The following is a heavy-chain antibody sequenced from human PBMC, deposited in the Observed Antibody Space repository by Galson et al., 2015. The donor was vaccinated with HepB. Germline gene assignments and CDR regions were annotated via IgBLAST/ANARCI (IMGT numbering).Heavy chain of an antibody. CDR3: ARGPAQILGAAVYFFDY. J-gene: IGHJ4*02. CDR2: IANSSTTI. Sequence: SLRLSCAASGFTFSFYSMNWVRQAPGKGLEWLSYIANSSTTIYYADSVKGRFTISRDNAKNSLYLQMNSLRDEDTAVYYCARGPAQILGAAVYFFDYWGQGTLVADSS. CDR1: GFTFSFYS. V-gene: IGHV3-48*02. D-gene: IGHD1-26*01.